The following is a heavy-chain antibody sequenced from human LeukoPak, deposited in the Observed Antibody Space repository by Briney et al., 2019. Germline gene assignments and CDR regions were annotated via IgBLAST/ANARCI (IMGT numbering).Heavy chain of an antibody. CDR2: ISYDGSNK. V-gene: IGHV3-30*04. CDR3: AKALGNYMDV. CDR1: GFTFSSYA. D-gene: IGHD7-27*01. Sequence: GGSLRLSCAASGFTFSSYAMHWVRQAPGKGLEWVAVISYDGSNKYYADSVKGRFTISRDNSKNTLYLQMNSLRAEDTAVYYCAKALGNYMDVWGKGTTVTISS. J-gene: IGHJ6*03.